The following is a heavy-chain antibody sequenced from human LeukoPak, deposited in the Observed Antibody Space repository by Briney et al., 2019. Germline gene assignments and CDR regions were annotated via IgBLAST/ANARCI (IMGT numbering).Heavy chain of an antibody. CDR3: AREGIAAAADY. D-gene: IGHD6-13*01. CDR1: GFPFSSDA. V-gene: IGHV3-21*01. CDR2: LSSSGADT. Sequence: GGSLRLSCAASGFPFSSDAMSWVRQAPGKGLEWVSSLSSSGADTYYADSVKGRFTISRDNAKTSVYLQMNSLRAEDTAMYYCAREGIAAAADYWGQGMLVTVSS. J-gene: IGHJ4*02.